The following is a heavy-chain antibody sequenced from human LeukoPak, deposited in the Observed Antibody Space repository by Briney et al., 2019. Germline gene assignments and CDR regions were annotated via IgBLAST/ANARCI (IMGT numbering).Heavy chain of an antibody. CDR2: INPNSGGT. J-gene: IGHJ5*02. D-gene: IGHD2-2*01. CDR3: ARHDIVVVPAVKDWFDP. V-gene: IGHV1-2*02. CDR1: GYTFTGYY. Sequence: ASVKVSCKASGYTFTGYYMHWVRQAPGQGLEWMGWINPNSGGTNYAQKFQGRVTMTRDTSISTAYMELSRLRFDDTAVYYCARHDIVVVPAVKDWFDPWGQGTLVTVSS.